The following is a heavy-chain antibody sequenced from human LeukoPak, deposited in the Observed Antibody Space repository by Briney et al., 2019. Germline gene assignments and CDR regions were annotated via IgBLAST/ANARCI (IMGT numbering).Heavy chain of an antibody. CDR3: AKDSRDTSYYYYYYMDV. V-gene: IGHV3-30*02. CDR1: GFTSSTYG. D-gene: IGHD2-2*01. J-gene: IGHJ6*03. CDR2: IRYDGSNK. Sequence: GGSLRLSCATSGFTSSTYGIHWVRQAPGKGLEWVAFIRYDGSNKYYADSVKGRFTISRDNSKNTLYLQMNSLRAEDTAVYYCAKDSRDTSYYYYYYMDVWGKGTTVTVSS.